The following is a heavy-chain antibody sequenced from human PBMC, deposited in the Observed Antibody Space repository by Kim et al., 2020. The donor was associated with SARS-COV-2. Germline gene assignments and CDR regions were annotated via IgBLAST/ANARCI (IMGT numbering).Heavy chain of an antibody. CDR3: ARSLRWGYYYATDV. CDR1: GFSLSTSGVG. CDR2: VYWDDDK. J-gene: IGHJ6*02. D-gene: IGHD4-17*01. V-gene: IGHV2-5*02. Sequence: SGPTLVNPTQPLTLTCTFSGFSLSTSGVGVGWIRQPPGKALECLAVVYWDDDKRYSPSLKTRLTITKDTSRNQVVLTMTNMDPVDTATYYCARSLRWGYYYATDVWGQGTTVTVSS.